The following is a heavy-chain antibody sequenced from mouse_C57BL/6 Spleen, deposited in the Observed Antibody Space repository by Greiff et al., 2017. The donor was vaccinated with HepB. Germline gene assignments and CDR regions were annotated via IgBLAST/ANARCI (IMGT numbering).Heavy chain of an antibody. CDR3: ARRRVVYWYFDV. CDR2: IYPGSGST. J-gene: IGHJ1*03. V-gene: IGHV1-55*01. D-gene: IGHD1-1*02. CDR1: GYTFTSYW. Sequence: VQLQQPGAELVKPGASVKMSCKASGYTFTSYWITWVKQRPGQGLEWIGDIYPGSGSTNYNEKFKSKATLTVDTSSSTAYMQLSSLTSEDSAVYYCARRRVVYWYFDVWGTGTTVTVSS.